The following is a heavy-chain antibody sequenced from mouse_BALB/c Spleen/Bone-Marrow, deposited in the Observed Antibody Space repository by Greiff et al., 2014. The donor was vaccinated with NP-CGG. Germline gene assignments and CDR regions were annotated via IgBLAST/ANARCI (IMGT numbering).Heavy chain of an antibody. Sequence: EVKLVESGTVLARPGAAVKMSCKASGYTFSNYWMHWVKQMPGQGLEWIGTIYPGNSDTTYNQKFKGKAKLTAVTSTSTAYMELSSLTNEDSAVYYCTTLARSDFDYWGQGTTLTVSS. J-gene: IGHJ2*01. CDR1: GYTFSNYW. D-gene: IGHD3-1*01. V-gene: IGHV1-5*01. CDR2: IYPGNSDT. CDR3: TTLARSDFDY.